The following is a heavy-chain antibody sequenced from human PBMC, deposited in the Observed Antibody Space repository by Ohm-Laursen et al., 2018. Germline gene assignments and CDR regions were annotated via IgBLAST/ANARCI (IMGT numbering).Heavy chain of an antibody. V-gene: IGHV3-33*01. CDR1: GFTFSNYG. CDR2: IWYDGNRK. CDR3: VRDQHNYGVPYYFDY. D-gene: IGHD4-17*01. J-gene: IGHJ4*02. Sequence: SLRLSCAAPGFTFSNYGFHWVRQAPGKGLEWVAVIWYDGNRKYYAESVKGRFTVSRDDSKNTLYLQMNSLRAEDTAVYYCVRDQHNYGVPYYFDYWGQGTLVTVSS.